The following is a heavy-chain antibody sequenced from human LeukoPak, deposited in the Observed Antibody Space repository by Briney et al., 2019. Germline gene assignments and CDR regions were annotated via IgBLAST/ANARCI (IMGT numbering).Heavy chain of an antibody. CDR2: IYYSGST. V-gene: IGHV4-39*01. CDR3: ARHCPYYDSSGYYLDYFDY. Sequence: SETLSLTCTVSGGSISSSSYYWGWIRQPPGKGLEWIGSIYYSGSTYYNPSLKSRVTISVDTSKNQFSLKLSSVTAADTAVYYCARHCPYYDSSGYYLDYFDYWGQGTLVTVSS. CDR1: GGSISSSSYY. D-gene: IGHD3-22*01. J-gene: IGHJ4*02.